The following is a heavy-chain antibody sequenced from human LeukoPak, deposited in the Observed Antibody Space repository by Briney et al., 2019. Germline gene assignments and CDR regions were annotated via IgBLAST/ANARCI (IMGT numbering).Heavy chain of an antibody. CDR3: SRHKSGGITMIRGVRDYSYMDV. D-gene: IGHD3-10*01. CDR2: IKSKTDGGTT. J-gene: IGHJ6*03. V-gene: IGHV3-15*01. Sequence: KTGGSLRLSCAASGFTFSNAWMSWVRQAPGRGLEWVGRIKSKTDGGTTDYAAPVKGRFTISRDDSKNTAYLQMNSLKTEDTAVYYCSRHKSGGITMIRGVRDYSYMDVWGKGTTVTVSS. CDR1: GFTFSNAW.